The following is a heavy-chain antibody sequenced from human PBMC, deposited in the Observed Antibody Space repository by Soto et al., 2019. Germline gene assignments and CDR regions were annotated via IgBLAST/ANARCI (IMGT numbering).Heavy chain of an antibody. CDR3: ARAGGSGWLVLSDAFDI. CDR2: TYYRSKWYN. Sequence: AQTLSLTCAISGDSVSSNSAAWNWIRQSPSRGLEWLGRTYYRSKWYNDYAVSVKSRITINPDTSKNQFSLQLNSVTPEDTAVYYCARAGGSGWLVLSDAFDIWGQGTMVTV. V-gene: IGHV6-1*01. CDR1: GDSVSSNSAA. D-gene: IGHD6-19*01. J-gene: IGHJ3*02.